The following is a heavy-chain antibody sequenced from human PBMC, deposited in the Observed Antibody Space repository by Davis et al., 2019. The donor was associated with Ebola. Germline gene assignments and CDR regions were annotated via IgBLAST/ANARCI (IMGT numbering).Heavy chain of an antibody. Sequence: PGGSLRLSCAASGFTFTHYGMHWVRQVPGKGLEWVAVMWSDGNKEDYADSVKGRFAVSRDISKDTQFLQMNSLRVEDTAVYYCARAAGILEFDYFDYWGQGTQVTVSS. CDR3: ARAAGILEFDYFDY. D-gene: IGHD3-3*01. CDR2: MWSDGNKE. J-gene: IGHJ4*02. V-gene: IGHV3-33*01. CDR1: GFTFTHYG.